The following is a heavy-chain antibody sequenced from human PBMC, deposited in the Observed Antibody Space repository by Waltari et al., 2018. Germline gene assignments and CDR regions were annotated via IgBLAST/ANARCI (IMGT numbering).Heavy chain of an antibody. CDR3: ARPLTIVGVVKGNWYFDL. D-gene: IGHD3-3*01. Sequence: EVQLVQSGAEVKKPGATVKISCKVSGYTFTDYYMHWVQQAPGKGLELMGIVDPEDGETIDAEKFQGRVTITADTSTDTAYMELSSLRSEDTAVYYCARPLTIVGVVKGNWYFDLWGRGTLVTVSS. CDR2: VDPEDGET. CDR1: GYTFTDYY. V-gene: IGHV1-69-2*01. J-gene: IGHJ2*01.